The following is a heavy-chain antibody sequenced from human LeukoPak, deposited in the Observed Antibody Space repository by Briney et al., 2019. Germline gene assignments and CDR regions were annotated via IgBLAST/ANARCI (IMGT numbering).Heavy chain of an antibody. J-gene: IGHJ5*02. CDR2: ISAYNGNT. D-gene: IGHD5-12*01. Sequence: GASVKVCCKASGYTFTSYGISWVRQAPGQGLEWMGWISAYNGNTNYAQKLQGRVTMTTDTSTSTAYMELRSLRSDDTAVYYCARGPPIVATIDSGWFDPWGQGTLVTVSS. CDR3: ARGPPIVATIDSGWFDP. CDR1: GYTFTSYG. V-gene: IGHV1-18*01.